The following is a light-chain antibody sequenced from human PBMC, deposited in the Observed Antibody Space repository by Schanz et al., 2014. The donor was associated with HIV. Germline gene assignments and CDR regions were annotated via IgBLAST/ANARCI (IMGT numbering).Light chain of an antibody. CDR2: EVS. CDR3: CSFAGADSLFV. V-gene: IGLV2-23*02. CDR1: SSDVGGYNY. J-gene: IGLJ1*01. Sequence: QSALTQPASVSGSPGQSVTISCTGTSSDVGGYNYVSWYQQHPGKAPKLMIYEVSKRPSGVSHRFSGAKSGNTASLTISGLQAEDEADYYCCSFAGADSLFVFGIGTKVTV.